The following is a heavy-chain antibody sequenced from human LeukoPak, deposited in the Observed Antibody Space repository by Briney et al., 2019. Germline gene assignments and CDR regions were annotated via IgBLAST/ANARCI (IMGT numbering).Heavy chain of an antibody. V-gene: IGHV3-74*01. J-gene: IGHJ6*03. D-gene: IGHD3-10*01. CDR2: INNDESST. CDR3: ARVARGDYYYYYMDV. CDR1: GFTFSSYW. Sequence: QTGGSLRLSCAASGFTFSSYWMHWVRQAPGKGLVGVSRINNDESSTSYADSVQGRFTISRDNAKNTLYLQMNSLRAEDTALYYCARVARGDYYYYYMDVWGKGTTVTVSS.